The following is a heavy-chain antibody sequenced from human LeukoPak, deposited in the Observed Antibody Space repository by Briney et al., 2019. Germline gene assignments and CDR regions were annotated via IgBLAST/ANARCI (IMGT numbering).Heavy chain of an antibody. CDR2: IYYSGST. Sequence: SETLSLTCTVSGGSISSGGYYWSWIRQHPGKGLEWIGYIYYSGSTYYNPSLKSRVTISVDTSKNQFSLKPSSVTAADTAVYYGGRVRLSIFLTVYPCSFDLGGGAPRLIVSS. CDR3: GRVRLSIFLTVYPCSFDL. J-gene: IGHJ2*01. D-gene: IGHD3-9*01. CDR1: GGSISSGGYY. V-gene: IGHV4-31*03.